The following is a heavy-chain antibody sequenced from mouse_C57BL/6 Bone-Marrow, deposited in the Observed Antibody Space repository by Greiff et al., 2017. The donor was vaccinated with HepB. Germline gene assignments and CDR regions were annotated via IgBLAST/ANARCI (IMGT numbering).Heavy chain of an antibody. D-gene: IGHD3-2*02. CDR1: GFTFSVYG. CDR2: ISNLAYSM. V-gene: IGHV5-15*01. Sequence: EVNVVESGGGLVQPGGSLKLSCAASGFTFSVYGMAWVRQAPRKGRAWVAFISNLAYSMYYADTVTGRFTITRENAKNTQYLKMSSLMSEDTAMYYCARDRSGYGFAYWGQGTMVTVSA. J-gene: IGHJ3*01. CDR3: ARDRSGYGFAY.